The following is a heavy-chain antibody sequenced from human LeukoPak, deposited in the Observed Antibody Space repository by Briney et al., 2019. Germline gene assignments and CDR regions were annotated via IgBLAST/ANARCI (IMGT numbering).Heavy chain of an antibody. J-gene: IGHJ4*02. CDR1: GGSFSGYY. D-gene: IGHD6-13*01. CDR2: INHSGST. V-gene: IGHV4-34*01. Sequence: PSETLSLTCAVYGGSFSGYYWSWIRQPPGKGLEWIGEINHSGSTNYNPSLKSRVTISVDTSKNQFSLKLSSVTAADTAVYYCARLIAAAGTGDESGYYFDYWGQGTLVTVSS. CDR3: ARLIAAAGTGDESGYYFDY.